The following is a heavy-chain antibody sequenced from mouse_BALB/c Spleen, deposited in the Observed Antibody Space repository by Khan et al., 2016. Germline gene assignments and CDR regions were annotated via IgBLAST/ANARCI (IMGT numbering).Heavy chain of an antibody. CDR3: ARSGGLGRNYFDY. CDR2: ISYSGST. D-gene: IGHD4-1*01. V-gene: IGHV3-2*02. J-gene: IGHJ2*01. CDR1: GYSITSDYA. Sequence: VQLKESGPGLVKPSQSPSLTCTVTGYSITSDYAWNWIRQFPGNKLEWMGYISYSGSTSYNPSLKSRISITRDTSKNQFFLQLNSVTTEDTATYYCARSGGLGRNYFDYWGQGTTLTVSS.